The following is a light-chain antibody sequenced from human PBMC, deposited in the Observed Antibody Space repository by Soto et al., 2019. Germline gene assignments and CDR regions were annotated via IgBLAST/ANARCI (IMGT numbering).Light chain of an antibody. V-gene: IGKV3D-20*02. Sequence: IVLTQSPGTLALSPGESATLSFMASQSISSSYLAWYQQKPGQAPRLLIYDAYNRATGIPPRFSGSGSGTDFTLTISSLEPEDSAVYYCQQRHMWPITFGQGTRLEIK. J-gene: IGKJ5*01. CDR3: QQRHMWPIT. CDR1: QSISSSY. CDR2: DAY.